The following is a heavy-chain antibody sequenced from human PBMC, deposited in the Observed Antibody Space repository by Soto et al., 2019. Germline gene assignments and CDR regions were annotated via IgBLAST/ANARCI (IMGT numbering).Heavy chain of an antibody. V-gene: IGHV3-33*01. D-gene: IGHD2-2*01. CDR3: ARDTDTSSHYGSFDS. CDR1: GFTFSNYG. CDR2: FWANGINK. J-gene: IGHJ4*02. Sequence: GGSLRLSCTTSGFTFSNYGMHWVRQAPGKGLEWVAVFWANGINKYYADSVKGRFTVSRDNSKNTVYLQMDSLRAEDTAMYYCARDTDTSSHYGSFDSWGQGIPVTVST.